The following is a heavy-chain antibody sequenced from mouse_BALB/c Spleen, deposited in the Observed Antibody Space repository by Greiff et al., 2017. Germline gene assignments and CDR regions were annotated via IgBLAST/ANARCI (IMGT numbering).Heavy chain of an antibody. V-gene: IGHV5-6-4*01. CDR1: GFTFSSYT. Sequence: EVKLMESGGGLVKPGGSLKLSCAASGFTFSSYTMSWVRQTPEKRLEWVATISSGGSYTYYPDSVKGRFTISRDNAKNTLYLQMSSLKSEDTAMYYCTRDPNWDYWGQGTTLTVSS. CDR2: ISSGGSYT. D-gene: IGHD4-1*02. CDR3: TRDPNWDY. J-gene: IGHJ2*01.